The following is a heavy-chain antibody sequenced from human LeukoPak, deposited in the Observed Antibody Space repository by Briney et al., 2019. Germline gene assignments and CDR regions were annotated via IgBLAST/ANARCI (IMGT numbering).Heavy chain of an antibody. CDR3: ARDLQLYIGGWYGASDF. V-gene: IGHV1-2*02. CDR1: GYTFSGYY. CDR2: INPNNGET. Sequence: GASVKVSCKASGYTFSGYYMPWVRQAPGQGLEWMGWINPNNGETKYAQKFQGRVTMTRDTSIRTAYMELSRLISDDTAVYYCARDLQLYIGGWYGASDFWGQGTMVTVSS. J-gene: IGHJ3*01. D-gene: IGHD6-19*01.